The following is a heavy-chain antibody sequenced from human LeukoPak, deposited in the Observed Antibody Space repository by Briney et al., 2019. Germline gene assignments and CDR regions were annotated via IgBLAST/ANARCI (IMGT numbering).Heavy chain of an antibody. D-gene: IGHD2-2*01. J-gene: IGHJ4*02. CDR2: IYPGDSDT. V-gene: IGHV5-51*01. Sequence: GESLKISCQGSGYSFSTYWIGWVRQMPGKGLEWMGIIYPGDSDTRYSPSFQGQVTISVDKSISTAYLQWSSLKASDTAMYYCARLHSSIWTGDYWGQGTLVTVSS. CDR3: ARLHSSIWTGDY. CDR1: GYSFSTYW.